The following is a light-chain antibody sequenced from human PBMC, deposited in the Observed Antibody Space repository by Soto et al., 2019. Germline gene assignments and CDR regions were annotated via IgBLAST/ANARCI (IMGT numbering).Light chain of an antibody. Sequence: DIQMTQSPSSLSASVGDRVTITCRASQNINDFLNWYQQKPGKAPNLLIYAASSLQSGVPSRFSGSGSGTDFTLTINSLQPEDFATYYCQQSYSTPLYTFGQGTKLEIK. CDR2: AAS. CDR1: QNINDF. CDR3: QQSYSTPLYT. V-gene: IGKV1-39*01. J-gene: IGKJ2*01.